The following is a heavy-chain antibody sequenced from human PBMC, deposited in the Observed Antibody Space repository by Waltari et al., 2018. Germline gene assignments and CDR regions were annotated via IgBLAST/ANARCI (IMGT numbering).Heavy chain of an antibody. D-gene: IGHD6-19*01. CDR3: ARGRSFLAVAGTEEFDY. CDR2: INHSGST. CDR1: GGSFSGYY. V-gene: IGHV4-34*01. J-gene: IGHJ4*02. Sequence: QVQLQQWGAGLLKPSETLSLTCAVYGGSFSGYYWSWIRQPPGKGLEWIGEINHSGSTNYNPSLKSRVTISVDTSKNQFSLKLSSVTAADTAVYYCARGRSFLAVAGTEEFDYWGQGTLVTVSS.